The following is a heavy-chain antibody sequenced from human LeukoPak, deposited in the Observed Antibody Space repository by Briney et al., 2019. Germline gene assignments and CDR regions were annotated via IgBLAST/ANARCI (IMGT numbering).Heavy chain of an antibody. D-gene: IGHD3-10*01. J-gene: IGHJ4*02. CDR1: GFTLRSYW. V-gene: IGHV3-7*01. Sequence: GGSLRLSCAASGFTLRSYWMIWVRQPPGKGLEGVANIKEDGSEKYYVDSVKGRFTICRANAKNSLYLQMNSLRAEDTAVYNCARSEYYGSGSYYTYPDYWGQGTLVTVSS. CDR2: IKEDGSEK. CDR3: ARSEYYGSGSYYTYPDY.